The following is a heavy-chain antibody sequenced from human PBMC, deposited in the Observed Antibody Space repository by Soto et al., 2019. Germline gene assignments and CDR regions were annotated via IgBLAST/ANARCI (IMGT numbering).Heavy chain of an antibody. CDR2: IKSKTDGGTT. J-gene: IGHJ1*01. CDR3: TPSGGENRGYFQH. Sequence: EVQLVESGGGLVKPGGSLRLSCAASGFTFSNAWMSWVRQAPGKGLEWVGRIKSKTDGGTTDYAAPVKGRFTISRDESKNTLYLQMNSLKTEDTAVYYCTPSGGENRGYFQHWGQGTLVTVSS. V-gene: IGHV3-15*01. D-gene: IGHD3-16*01. CDR1: GFTFSNAW.